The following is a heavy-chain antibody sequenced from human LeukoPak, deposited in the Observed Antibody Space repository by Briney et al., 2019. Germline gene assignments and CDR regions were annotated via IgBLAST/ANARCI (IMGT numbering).Heavy chain of an antibody. CDR2: ISYDGSNK. Sequence: GGSLRLSCAASGFTFSSYAMHWVRQAPGKGLEWVAVISYDGSNKYYADSVKGRFTISRDNSKNTLYLQMNSLRAEDTAVYYCARDDYWGQGTLVTVSS. J-gene: IGHJ4*02. CDR3: ARDDY. V-gene: IGHV3-30*04. CDR1: GFTFSSYA.